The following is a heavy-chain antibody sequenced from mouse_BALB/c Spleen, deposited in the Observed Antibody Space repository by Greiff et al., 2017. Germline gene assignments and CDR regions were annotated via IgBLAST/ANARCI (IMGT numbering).Heavy chain of an antibody. CDR1: GFSLTSYG. CDR3: ARNSYDGYFLDY. CDR2: IWSGGST. D-gene: IGHD2-3*01. J-gene: IGHJ3*01. Sequence: VKLVESGPGLVQPSQSLSITCTVSGFSLTSYGVHWVRQSPGKGLEWLGVIWSGGSTDYNSAFISRLSISKDNSKSQVFFKMNSLQANDTAIYYCARNSYDGYFLDYWGQGTLVTVSA. V-gene: IGHV2-2*02.